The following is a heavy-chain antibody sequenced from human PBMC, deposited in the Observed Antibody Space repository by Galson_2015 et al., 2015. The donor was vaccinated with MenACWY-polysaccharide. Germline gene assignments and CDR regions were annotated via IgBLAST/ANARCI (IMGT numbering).Heavy chain of an antibody. V-gene: IGHV4-59*08. CDR3: ARGFYDILTRYPKNFDY. CDR1: GGSIGGYY. J-gene: IGHJ4*02. Sequence: DTLSLTCTVSGGSIGGYYWIWIRHPPGKGLEWIGYISHSGSTNYNPVPQDSSYHISRHVKNQFSLKLTSVTAADTAIYYCARGFYDILTRYPKNFDYWGQGTLVTVSS. CDR2: ISHSGST. D-gene: IGHD3-9*01.